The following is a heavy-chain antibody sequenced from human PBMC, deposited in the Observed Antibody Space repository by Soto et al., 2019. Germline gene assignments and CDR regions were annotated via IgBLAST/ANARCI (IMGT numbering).Heavy chain of an antibody. CDR1: GFTFSSYW. Sequence: GGSLRLSCVASGFTFSSYWMSWVRQAPGRGLEWVANIKHYGSEKYYVDSVKGRFTISRDNAKNSLYLQMNSLRAEDTAVYYCARTTYSDYWGQGTLVTVSS. V-gene: IGHV3-7*01. CDR2: IKHYGSEK. J-gene: IGHJ4*01. CDR3: ARTTYSDY.